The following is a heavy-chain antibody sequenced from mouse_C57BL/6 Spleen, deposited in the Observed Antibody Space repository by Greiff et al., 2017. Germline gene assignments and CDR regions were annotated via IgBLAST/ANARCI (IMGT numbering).Heavy chain of an antibody. CDR3: AREGASHYFDY. Sequence: QVQLQQSGAELVRPGTSVKLSCKASGYTFTSYWMHWVKQRPGQGLEWIGVIDPSDSYTNYNQKFKGKATLTVDTSSSTAYMQLSSLTSEDSAVYYCAREGASHYFDYWGQGTTLTVSS. V-gene: IGHV1-59*01. CDR2: IDPSDSYT. J-gene: IGHJ2*01. CDR1: GYTFTSYW.